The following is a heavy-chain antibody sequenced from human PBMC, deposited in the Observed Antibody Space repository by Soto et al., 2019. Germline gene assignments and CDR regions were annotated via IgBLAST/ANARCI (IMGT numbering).Heavy chain of an antibody. V-gene: IGHV4-31*03. CDR3: ASLKPGSTYYFDY. Sequence: QVQLQESGPGLVKPSQTLSLTCTVSGGSLSSGTYYWTWIRQHPGKGLEWVGYINHSGRTYYNPSLKSRVIISEDTSKNQFSLKLSSVTAADTAVYYCASLKPGSTYYFDYWGQGTLVTVSS. CDR2: INHSGRT. D-gene: IGHD1-1*01. CDR1: GGSLSSGTYY. J-gene: IGHJ4*02.